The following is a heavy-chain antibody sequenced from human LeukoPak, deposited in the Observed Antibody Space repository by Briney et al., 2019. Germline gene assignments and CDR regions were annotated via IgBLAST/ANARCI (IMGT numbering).Heavy chain of an antibody. J-gene: IGHJ4*02. CDR3: AKDILEAGLFFDY. CDR2: TRYDGRDE. D-gene: IGHD6-13*01. CDR1: GFIFDHYG. Sequence: QSGGSLRLSCAASGFIFDHYGMYWVRQAPCKGLEGVSFTRYDGRDEYYADSVKGRFTNSRDNAKNSLYLQMNSLRAEDTAVYYCAKDILEAGLFFDYWGLGTLVTVSS. V-gene: IGHV3-30*02.